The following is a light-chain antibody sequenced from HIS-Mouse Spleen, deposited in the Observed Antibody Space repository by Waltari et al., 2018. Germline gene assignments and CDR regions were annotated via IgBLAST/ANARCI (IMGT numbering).Light chain of an antibody. J-gene: IGLJ1*01. CDR3: CSYAGSYTGV. V-gene: IGLV2-11*01. Sequence: QSALTQPRSVSGSPGPSVTISCTGTSSAVGGYHYVSWYQQHPGKAPKLMIYDDSKRPSGVPDRFSGSKSGNTASLTISGLQAEDEADYYCCSYAGSYTGVFGTGTKVTVL. CDR2: DDS. CDR1: SSAVGGYHY.